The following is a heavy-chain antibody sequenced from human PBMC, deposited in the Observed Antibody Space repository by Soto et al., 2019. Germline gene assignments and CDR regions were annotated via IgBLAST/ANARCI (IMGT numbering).Heavy chain of an antibody. D-gene: IGHD2-21*02. J-gene: IGHJ4*02. CDR3: ARVGGHFGAEDFDY. V-gene: IGHV1-8*01. CDR1: GDRVTNYD. Sequence: GASVEVGCKTSGDRVTNYDIHWVRHATGQGLEWMGWMNPGSDHNGYTQKFQGRVTMTMKTYISTAYMEMSSLRSEDTAVYYCARVGGHFGAEDFDYWGQGTLVTVPS. CDR2: MNPGSDHN.